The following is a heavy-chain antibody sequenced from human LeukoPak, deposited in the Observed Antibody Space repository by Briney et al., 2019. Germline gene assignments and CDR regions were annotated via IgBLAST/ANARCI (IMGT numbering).Heavy chain of an antibody. CDR1: GFTFSSYA. J-gene: IGHJ4*02. V-gene: IGHV3-23*01. CDR2: ISGSGGST. Sequence: PGGSLRLSCAASGFTFSSYAMSWVRQAPGKGLEWVSAISGSGGSTYYADSVKGRFTISRDNSKNTLYLQMNSLRAEDTAVYYCARVWTTMIVVVITPPDYWGQGTLVTVSS. CDR3: ARVWTTMIVVVITPPDY. D-gene: IGHD3-22*01.